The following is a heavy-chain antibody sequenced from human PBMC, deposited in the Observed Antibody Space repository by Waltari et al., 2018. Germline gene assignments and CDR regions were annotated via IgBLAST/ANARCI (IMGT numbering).Heavy chain of an antibody. V-gene: IGHV1-69*01. J-gene: IGHJ6*02. CDR1: GGTFSSYA. D-gene: IGHD2-2*02. CDR2: IIPIFGTA. CDR3: ASRIPAAIGKLGYYYYYGMDV. Sequence: QVQLVQSGAEVKKPGSSVKVSCKASGGTFSSYAISWVRQAPGQGLDGMGGIIPIFGTANYAQKFQGRVTITADESTSTAYMELSSLRSEDTAVYYCASRIPAAIGKLGYYYYYGMDVWGQGTTVTVSS.